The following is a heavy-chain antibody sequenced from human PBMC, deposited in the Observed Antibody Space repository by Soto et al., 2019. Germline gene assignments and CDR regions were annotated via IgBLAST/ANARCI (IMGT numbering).Heavy chain of an antibody. D-gene: IGHD2-2*02. CDR2: ISGSGGST. CDR1: GFTFSSYA. J-gene: IGHJ4*02. CDR3: AKDLYSFDY. V-gene: IGHV3-23*01. Sequence: GGSLRLSCAASGFTFSSYAMSWVRQAPGKGLEWVSAISGSGGSTYYADSVKGRFTISRDNSKKTRYLQMNSLGAEDTAVYYCAKDLYSFDYWGQGTLVTVSS.